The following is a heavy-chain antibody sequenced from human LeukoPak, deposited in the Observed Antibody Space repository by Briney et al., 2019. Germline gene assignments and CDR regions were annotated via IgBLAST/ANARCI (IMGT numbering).Heavy chain of an antibody. CDR3: AREGRGYSYGNFYRYYYYYMDV. CDR2: INHSGST. Sequence: SETLSLTCAVYGGSFSGYYWSWIRQPPGKGLEWIGEINHSGSTNYNPSLKSRVTISVDTSKNQFSLKLSSVTAADTAVYYCAREGRGYSYGNFYRYYYYYMDVWGKGTTVTVSS. D-gene: IGHD5-18*01. J-gene: IGHJ6*03. CDR1: GGSFSGYY. V-gene: IGHV4-34*01.